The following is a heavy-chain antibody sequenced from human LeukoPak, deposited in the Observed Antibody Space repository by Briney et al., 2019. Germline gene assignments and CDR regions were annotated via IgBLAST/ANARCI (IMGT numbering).Heavy chain of an antibody. CDR2: ITHSGST. CDR1: GGSFSGYY. V-gene: IGHV4-34*01. D-gene: IGHD3-3*01. Sequence: SETLSFTCAVYGGSFSGYYWSWIRQPPGKGLEWIGEITHSGSTNYNPSLKSRVTISVDTSKNQFSLKLSSVPAADTAVYYCARTYRRFNYYYMDVWGKGTTVTVSS. CDR3: ARTYRRFNYYYMDV. J-gene: IGHJ6*03.